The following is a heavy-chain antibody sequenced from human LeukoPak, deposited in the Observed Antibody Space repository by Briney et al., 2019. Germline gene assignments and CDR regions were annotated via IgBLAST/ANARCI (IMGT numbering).Heavy chain of an antibody. D-gene: IGHD6-19*01. CDR1: GGSISSGDYY. Sequence: PSETLSLTCTVSGGSISSGDYYWSWIRQPPGKCLEWIGYIYYSGSTYYNPSLKSRVTISVDTSKNQFSLKLSSVTAADTAVYYCARLGSGWYSDYWGQGTLVTVSS. CDR2: IYYSGST. V-gene: IGHV4-30-4*08. J-gene: IGHJ4*02. CDR3: ARLGSGWYSDY.